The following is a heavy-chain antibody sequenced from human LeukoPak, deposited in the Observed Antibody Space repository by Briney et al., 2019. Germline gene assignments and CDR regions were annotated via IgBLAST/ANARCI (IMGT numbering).Heavy chain of an antibody. V-gene: IGHV3-48*03. Sequence: PGGPLRLSCAASGFHFGAYEMNWVRQAPGKGLEWVAYFAGSDTTTYYADSVKRGFTISRDNARNSLYLQMNSLRPEDTALYYCTTLGYHLDSWGQGTLVTVSS. CDR2: FAGSDTTT. J-gene: IGHJ4*02. D-gene: IGHD3-22*01. CDR1: GFHFGAYE. CDR3: TTLGYHLDS.